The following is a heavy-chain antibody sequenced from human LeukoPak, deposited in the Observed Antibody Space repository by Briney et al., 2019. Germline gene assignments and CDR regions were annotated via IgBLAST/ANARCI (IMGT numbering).Heavy chain of an antibody. CDR3: ARTGWFQDAFDI. J-gene: IGHJ3*02. CDR1: GGSISSGSYY. V-gene: IGHV4-61*02. D-gene: IGHD6-19*01. Sequence: PSETLSLTCTVSGGSISSGSYYWSWIRQPAGKGLEWIGRIYTSGSTNYNPSLKSRVTISVDTSKNQFSLKLSSVTAADTAVYYCARTGWFQDAFDIWGQGTMVTVSS. CDR2: IYTSGST.